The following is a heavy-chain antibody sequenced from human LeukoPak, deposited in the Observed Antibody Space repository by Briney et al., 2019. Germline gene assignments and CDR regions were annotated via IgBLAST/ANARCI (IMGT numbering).Heavy chain of an antibody. D-gene: IGHD1/OR15-1a*01. Sequence: GALRLSCAASEFTISRYWMHWVRQAPGKGLVWVSNINNDGSITTYADSVKGRFTISRDNVKNTLFLQMNSLGAEDTALYYCARGWNTTPRSGFDIWGLGTMVTVSS. J-gene: IGHJ3*02. CDR3: ARGWNTTPRSGFDI. CDR1: EFTISRYW. CDR2: INNDGSIT. V-gene: IGHV3-74*01.